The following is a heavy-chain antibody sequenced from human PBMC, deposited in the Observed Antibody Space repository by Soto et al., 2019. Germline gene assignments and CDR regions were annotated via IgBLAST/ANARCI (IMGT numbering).Heavy chain of an antibody. Sequence: SETLSLTCTVSGGSISSYYWSWIRQPPGKGLEWIGDIYHSGSTNYNPSLKSRVTMSVDKSRNQFSLQLSSVTAADTAVYYCAREGDGYNGFDYWGQGTLVTVS. CDR1: GGSISSYY. CDR3: AREGDGYNGFDY. CDR2: IYHSGST. V-gene: IGHV4-59*12. D-gene: IGHD5-12*01. J-gene: IGHJ4*02.